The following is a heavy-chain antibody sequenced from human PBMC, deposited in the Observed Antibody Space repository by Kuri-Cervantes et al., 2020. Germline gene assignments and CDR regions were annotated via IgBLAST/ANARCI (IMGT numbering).Heavy chain of an antibody. CDR2: IYYSGST. J-gene: IGHJ4*02. Sequence: SETLSLTCTVSGGSISSSSYYWGWIRQPPGKGLEWIGSIYYSGSTYYNPSLKSRVTISVDMSKNQFSLKLSSVTAADTAVYYCARNYDILTGYYDGYFDYWGQGALVTVSS. CDR3: ARNYDILTGYYDGYFDY. CDR1: GGSISSSSYY. V-gene: IGHV4-39*07. D-gene: IGHD3-9*01.